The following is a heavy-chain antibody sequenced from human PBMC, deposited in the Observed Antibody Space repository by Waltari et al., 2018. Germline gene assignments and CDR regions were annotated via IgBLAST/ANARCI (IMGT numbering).Heavy chain of an antibody. CDR1: GASMSRYY. V-gene: IGHV4-59*01. Sequence: QVQLQESGPGLVKPSETLALTCTVSGASMSRYYWNWIRQAPGKGLEWIGYVFYTGKTLYNPSLKSRVTILVDTSKNQFSLELNPVTAADTAVYFCARLRREYLYEGLDVWGQGTAVSVSS. D-gene: IGHD2-2*02. CDR2: VFYTGKT. J-gene: IGHJ6*02. CDR3: ARLRREYLYEGLDV.